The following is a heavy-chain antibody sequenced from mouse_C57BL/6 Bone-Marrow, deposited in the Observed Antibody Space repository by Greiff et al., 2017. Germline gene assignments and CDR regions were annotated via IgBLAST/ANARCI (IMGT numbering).Heavy chain of an antibody. V-gene: IGHV1-82*01. CDR1: GYAFSSSW. CDR2: IYPGDGDT. CDR3: ARALITTVVEQDY. D-gene: IGHD1-1*01. Sequence: VQLQQSGPELVKPGASVKISCKASGYAFSSSWMNWVKQRPGRGLEWIGRIYPGDGDTKYNGKFKGKATLTAHKSSSTANMQSSSLTSADSEVCVWARALITTVVEQDYWGKGTTLTVSS. J-gene: IGHJ2*01.